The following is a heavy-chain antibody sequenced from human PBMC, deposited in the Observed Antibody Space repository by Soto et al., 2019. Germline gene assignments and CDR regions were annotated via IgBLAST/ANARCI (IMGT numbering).Heavy chain of an antibody. D-gene: IGHD6-13*01. Sequence: PSETLSLTCAVYDGSFSGYYWTWIRQPLGKGLEWIGEINHSGNTNYNPSLESQVTISVDTSKNQFSLKLRSVTAADTAVYYCARAEIAAGRTQMMKTYYFDYWGQGTLVTVSS. CDR3: ARAEIAAGRTQMMKTYYFDY. J-gene: IGHJ4*02. V-gene: IGHV4-34*01. CDR2: INHSGNT. CDR1: DGSFSGYY.